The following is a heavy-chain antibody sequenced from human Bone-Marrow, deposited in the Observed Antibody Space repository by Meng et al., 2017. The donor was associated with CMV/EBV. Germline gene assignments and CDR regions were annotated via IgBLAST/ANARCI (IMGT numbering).Heavy chain of an antibody. CDR1: GFIFSSYS. CDR2: ISFDGSNE. V-gene: IGHV3-30-3*01. CDR3: ARDRSSGYDFWGGLDDY. Sequence: GESLKISCAASGFIFSSYSMHWVCQAPGKGLEWVTDISFDGSNEYYTESVKGRFTISRDNSKNTVYLEMYSLRTEDTGRYYCARDRSSGYDFWGGLDDYWGQGMLVTVSS. D-gene: IGHD3-3*01. J-gene: IGHJ4*02.